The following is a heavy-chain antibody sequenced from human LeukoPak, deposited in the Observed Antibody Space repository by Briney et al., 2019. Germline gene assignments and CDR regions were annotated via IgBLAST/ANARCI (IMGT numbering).Heavy chain of an antibody. J-gene: IGHJ4*02. CDR1: GFSFSSSW. CDR3: ARGQSRYFDWYLGFFDY. CDR2: IKQDGSEK. Sequence: PGGSLRLSCAASGFSFSSSWMTWVRQAPGKGLEWVATIKQDGSEKFYVNSVKGRFTISRDNTKDSLYLQMNSLRADDTAVYYCARGQSRYFDWYLGFFDYWGQGALVTVSS. V-gene: IGHV3-7*02. D-gene: IGHD3-9*01.